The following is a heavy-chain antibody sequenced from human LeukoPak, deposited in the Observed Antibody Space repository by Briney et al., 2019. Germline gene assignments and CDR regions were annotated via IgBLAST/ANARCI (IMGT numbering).Heavy chain of an antibody. Sequence: GGSLRLSCAASGFTFSNAWMSWVRQAPGKGLDWVGRIKRKTDGGTTDYAAPVKGRFTISRDDSKNTLYLQMNSLKTEDTAVYYCTTGLIGYDSSGYLEDYWGQGTLVTVSS. CDR2: IKRKTDGGTT. CDR1: GFTFSNAW. J-gene: IGHJ4*02. D-gene: IGHD3-22*01. CDR3: TTGLIGYDSSGYLEDY. V-gene: IGHV3-15*01.